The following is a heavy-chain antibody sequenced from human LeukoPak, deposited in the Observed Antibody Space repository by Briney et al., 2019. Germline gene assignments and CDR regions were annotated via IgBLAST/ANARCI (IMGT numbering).Heavy chain of an antibody. CDR1: GFTFSTYW. V-gene: IGHV3-74*01. CDR3: TRRVDATRWYDP. CDR2: INGDGSTT. J-gene: IGHJ5*02. Sequence: PGGSLRLSCAASGFTFSTYWMHWVRQAPGEGLVWVSRINGDGSTTNYADSVKGRFTISRDTAKNTMYLQMNSLRAADTAVYYCTRRVDATRWYDPWGQGTLVTVSS. D-gene: IGHD2-15*01.